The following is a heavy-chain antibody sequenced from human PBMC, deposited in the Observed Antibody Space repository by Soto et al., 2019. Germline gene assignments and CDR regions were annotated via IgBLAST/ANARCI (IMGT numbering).Heavy chain of an antibody. Sequence: GESLKISCKGSGYSFTSYWIGWVRQMPGKGLEWMGIIYPGDSDTRYGPSFQGQVTISADKSISTAYLQWSSLKASDTAMYYCARQSNIVATISAFDIWGQGTMVTVSS. D-gene: IGHD5-12*01. CDR2: IYPGDSDT. V-gene: IGHV5-51*01. J-gene: IGHJ3*02. CDR3: ARQSNIVATISAFDI. CDR1: GYSFTSYW.